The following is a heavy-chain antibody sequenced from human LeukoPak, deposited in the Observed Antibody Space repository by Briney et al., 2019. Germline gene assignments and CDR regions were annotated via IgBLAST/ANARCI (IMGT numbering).Heavy chain of an antibody. J-gene: IGHJ3*02. Sequence: PSQTLSLTCAVSGGSISSGDYLWSWVRQPPGKGLAWIGYIYYSGSTDYNPSLKSRVTISVGTSKNQFSLKLSSVTAADTAVYYCARDGFWSGPDAFDIWGQGTMVTVSS. V-gene: IGHV4-30-4*08. CDR1: GGSISSGDYL. CDR3: ARDGFWSGPDAFDI. CDR2: IYYSGST. D-gene: IGHD3-3*01.